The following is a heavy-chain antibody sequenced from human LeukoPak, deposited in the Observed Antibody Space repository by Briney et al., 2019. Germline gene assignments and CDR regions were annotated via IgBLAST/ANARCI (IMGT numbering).Heavy chain of an antibody. J-gene: IGHJ4*02. D-gene: IGHD2-2*01. CDR2: ISVSGNT. Sequence: GGSLRLSCAASGFTLSSYAMSWVRQAPGKGLEWVSAISVSGNTYHADSVKGRFTISRDSSKNTLYLQMNRLRAEDAAVYYCAHGAMYQLDYWGQGTLVTVSS. CDR1: GFTLSSYA. CDR3: AHGAMYQLDY. V-gene: IGHV3-23*01.